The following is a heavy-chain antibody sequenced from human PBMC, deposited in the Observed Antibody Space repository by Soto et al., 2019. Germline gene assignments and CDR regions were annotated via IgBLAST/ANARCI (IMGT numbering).Heavy chain of an antibody. V-gene: IGHV5-51*01. CDR2: IYPGDSDT. CDR1: GYSFTSYW. Sequence: LGESLKISCNGSGYSFTSYWIGWVRQMPGKGLEWMGIIYPGDSDTRYSPSFQGQVTISADKSISTAYLQWSSLKASDTAMYYCARHKDSSGYPTSLRFGMDVWGQGTTVTVSS. CDR3: ARHKDSSGYPTSLRFGMDV. D-gene: IGHD3-22*01. J-gene: IGHJ6*02.